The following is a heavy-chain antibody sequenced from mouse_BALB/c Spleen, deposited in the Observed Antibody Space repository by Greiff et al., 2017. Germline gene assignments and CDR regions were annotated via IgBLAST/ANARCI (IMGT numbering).Heavy chain of an antibody. CDR2: IWRGGST. CDR1: GFSLTSYG. CDR3: AKNNIRYGNYGYFDV. D-gene: IGHD2-1*01. V-gene: IGHV2-5-1*01. J-gene: IGHJ1*01. Sequence: QVQLQQSGPSLVQPSQSLSITCTVSGFSLTSYGVHWVRQSPGKGLEWLGVIWRGGSTDYNAAFMSRLSITKDNSKSQVFFKMNSLQADDTAIYYCAKNNIRYGNYGYFDVWGAGTTVTVSS.